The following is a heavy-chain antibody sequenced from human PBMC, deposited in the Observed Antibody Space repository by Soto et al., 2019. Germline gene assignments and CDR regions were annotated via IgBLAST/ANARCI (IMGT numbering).Heavy chain of an antibody. Sequence: SVKVACKASGATFSSYAISWVRQAPGQGLEWMGGIIPIFGTANYAQKFQGRVTITADKSTSTAYMELSSLRSEDTAVYYCAYDFSSGPMGMDVWGQGTTVTVSS. CDR3: AYDFSSGPMGMDV. J-gene: IGHJ6*02. CDR1: GATFSSYA. D-gene: IGHD3-3*01. V-gene: IGHV1-69*06. CDR2: IIPIFGTA.